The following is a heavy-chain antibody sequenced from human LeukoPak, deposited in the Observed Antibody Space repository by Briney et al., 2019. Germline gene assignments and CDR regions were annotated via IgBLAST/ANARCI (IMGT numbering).Heavy chain of an antibody. CDR1: GFTFSTYA. CDR3: AKISSSAESNFDY. CDR2: IWPDGSKK. J-gene: IGHJ4*02. Sequence: GGSLRLSCAASGFTFSTYAMHWVRQAPGKGLEWVAFIWPDGSKKYYADSVKGRFPISRENSKNTVYLQMNDLRPEDTALYFCAKISSSAESNFDYWGQGTLLTVSS. V-gene: IGHV3-30*02. D-gene: IGHD6-25*01.